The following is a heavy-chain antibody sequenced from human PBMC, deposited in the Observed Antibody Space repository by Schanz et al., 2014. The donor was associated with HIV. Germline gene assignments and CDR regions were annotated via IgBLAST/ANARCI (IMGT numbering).Heavy chain of an antibody. CDR1: GFTFSSFG. CDR3: ARDSDSGGLFDY. Sequence: QVQLVESGGGVVQPGRSLRLSCTASGFTFSSFGMHWVRQAPGKGLEWVAGIWYHGANKYYADSVKGRFTISRDNSKNTLFLQMNGLRREDTAVYYCARDSDSGGLFDYWGQGTLVTVSS. D-gene: IGHD6-25*01. CDR2: IWYHGANK. V-gene: IGHV3-33*01. J-gene: IGHJ4*02.